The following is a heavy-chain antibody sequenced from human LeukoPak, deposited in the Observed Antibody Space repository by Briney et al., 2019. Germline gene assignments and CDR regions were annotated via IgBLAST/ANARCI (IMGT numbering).Heavy chain of an antibody. D-gene: IGHD1-26*01. CDR1: GGSIYSSSYY. CDR2: INHSGST. V-gene: IGHV4-39*07. CDR3: ARSRGRHRSLFDY. J-gene: IGHJ4*02. Sequence: PSETLSLTCTVSGGSIYSSSYYWSWIRQPPGKGLEWIGEINHSGSTNYNPSLKSRVTISVDTSKNQFSLKLSSVTAADTAVYYCARSRGRHRSLFDYWGQGTLVTVSS.